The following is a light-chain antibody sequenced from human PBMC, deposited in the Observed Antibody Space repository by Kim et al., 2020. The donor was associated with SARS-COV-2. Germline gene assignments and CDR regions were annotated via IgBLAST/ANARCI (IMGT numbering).Light chain of an antibody. Sequence: SSVGDRVPFSCQASEDIKNYLNWYQQKPVKAPHLLVFDASNLETGVPSRFRGSGSGTDFTFTISSLQPEDFATNFCQQFADLPITFGQGTRLEIK. CDR3: QQFADLPIT. V-gene: IGKV1-33*01. CDR2: DAS. CDR1: EDIKNY. J-gene: IGKJ5*01.